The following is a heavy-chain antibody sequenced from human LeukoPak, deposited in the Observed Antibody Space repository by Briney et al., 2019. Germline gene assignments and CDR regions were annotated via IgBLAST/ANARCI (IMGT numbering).Heavy chain of an antibody. Sequence: GASVKVSCKASGYTFTDYYLHWLRQAPGQGLEWMVWVNPKSGATNYAQRFKGRVTMTWQTSISTGNIELSSLRSDDTAVYYCARAYEYGWFDPWGQGTLVTVSS. V-gene: IGHV1-2*02. CDR3: ARAYEYGWFDP. CDR2: VNPKSGAT. CDR1: GYTFTDYY. D-gene: IGHD4/OR15-4a*01. J-gene: IGHJ5*02.